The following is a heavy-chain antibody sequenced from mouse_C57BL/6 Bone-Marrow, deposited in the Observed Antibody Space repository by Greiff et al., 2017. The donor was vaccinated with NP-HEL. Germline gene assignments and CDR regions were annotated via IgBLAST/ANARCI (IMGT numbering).Heavy chain of an antibody. Sequence: EVQRVESGGGLVKPGGSLKLSCAASGFTFSDYGMHWVRQAPEKGLEWVAYISSGSSTIYYADTVKGRFTISRDNAKNTLFLQMTSLRSEDTAMYYCARSGGFAYWGQGTLVTVSA. CDR1: GFTFSDYG. CDR2: ISSGSSTI. CDR3: ARSGGFAY. J-gene: IGHJ3*01. V-gene: IGHV5-17*01. D-gene: IGHD3-2*02.